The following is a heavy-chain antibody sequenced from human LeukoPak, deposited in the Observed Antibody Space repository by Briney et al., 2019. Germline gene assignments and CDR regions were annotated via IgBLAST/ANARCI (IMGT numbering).Heavy chain of an antibody. CDR3: ARGRGDYDILTGYHPN. Sequence: GGSLRLSCAASGFTFSSYSMSWVRQAPGKGLAWVSSISSSSSYIYYADSVKGRFTISRDNAKNSLYLQMNSLRAEDTAVYYCARGRGDYDILTGYHPNWGQGTLVTVSS. CDR1: GFTFSSYS. V-gene: IGHV3-21*01. J-gene: IGHJ4*02. D-gene: IGHD3-9*01. CDR2: ISSSSSYI.